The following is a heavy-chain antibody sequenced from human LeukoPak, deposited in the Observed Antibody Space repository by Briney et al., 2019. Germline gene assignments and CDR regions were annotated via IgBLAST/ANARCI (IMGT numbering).Heavy chain of an antibody. CDR1: GFTVSGNY. D-gene: IGHD3-22*01. Sequence: GGSLRLSCAVSGFTVSGNYMSWIRQAPGKGLEWVSLIYSDDTTLYADSVKGRFTISRDNSKNTLYLQMNSLRAEDTAVYYCAKDPTDFDSSGQTYFDYWGQGTLVTVSS. V-gene: IGHV3-53*01. CDR2: IYSDDTT. CDR3: AKDPTDFDSSGQTYFDY. J-gene: IGHJ4*02.